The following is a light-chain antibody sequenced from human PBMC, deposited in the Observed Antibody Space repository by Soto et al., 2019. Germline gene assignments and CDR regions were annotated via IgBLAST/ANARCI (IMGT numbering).Light chain of an antibody. CDR2: GAS. CDR1: QSVNSRY. Sequence: EIVLTQSPGTLSLSPGERATLSCRASQSVNSRYLAWYQQKPGQAPRLLIYGASSRATGIPDRFSGSGSGTDFTLTISRLEPEDFAVYYCQQYGSPLTFGGGTKVEIK. J-gene: IGKJ4*01. CDR3: QQYGSPLT. V-gene: IGKV3-20*01.